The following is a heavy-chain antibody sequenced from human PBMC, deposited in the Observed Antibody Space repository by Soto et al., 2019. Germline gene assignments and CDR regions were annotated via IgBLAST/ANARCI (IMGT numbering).Heavy chain of an antibody. CDR1: GFTFSSYS. V-gene: IGHV3-21*01. CDR2: ISSSSSYI. CDR3: ARDERSDYSSSWYYYYGMDV. D-gene: IGHD6-13*01. J-gene: IGHJ6*02. Sequence: GGSLRLSCAASGFTFSSYSMNWVRQAPGEGLEWVSSISSSSSYIYYADSVKGRFTISRDNAKNSLYLQMTSLRAEESAVDYCARDERSDYSSSWYYYYGMDVWGQGTTVTVSS.